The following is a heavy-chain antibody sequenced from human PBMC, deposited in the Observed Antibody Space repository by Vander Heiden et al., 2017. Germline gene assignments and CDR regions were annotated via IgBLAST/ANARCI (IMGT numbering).Heavy chain of an antibody. Sequence: EVQLVESGGGLVQPGRSLRLSCAASGFTFDDYAMHRVRQAPGKGLEWVSGISWNSGSIGYADSVKGRVTISRDNAKNSLYLQMNSLRAEDTALYYCAKSLYYDCWSLPDAFDIWGQGTMVTVSS. CDR3: AKSLYYDCWSLPDAFDI. D-gene: IGHD3-3*01. CDR2: ISWNSGSI. V-gene: IGHV3-9*01. CDR1: GFTFDDYA. J-gene: IGHJ3*02.